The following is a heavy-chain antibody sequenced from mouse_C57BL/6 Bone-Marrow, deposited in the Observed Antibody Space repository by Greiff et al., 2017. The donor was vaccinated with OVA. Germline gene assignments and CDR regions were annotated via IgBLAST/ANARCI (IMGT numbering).Heavy chain of an antibody. Sequence: VQLQQPGAELVKPGASVKLSCKASGYTFTSYWMHWVKQRPGQGLEWIGMIHPNSGSTNYNEKFKSKATLTVDKSSSTAYMQLSSLTSEDSAVYYCARRAYYGTYYFDNWGQGTTLTVSS. V-gene: IGHV1-64*01. J-gene: IGHJ2*01. CDR3: ARRAYYGTYYFDN. D-gene: IGHD2-10*01. CDR2: IHPNSGST. CDR1: GYTFTSYW.